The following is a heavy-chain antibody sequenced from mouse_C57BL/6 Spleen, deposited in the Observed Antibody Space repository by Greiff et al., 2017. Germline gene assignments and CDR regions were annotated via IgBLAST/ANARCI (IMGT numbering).Heavy chain of an antibody. CDR3: TLYGSSYAMDY. J-gene: IGHJ4*01. CDR1: GFTFSNYW. Sequence: EVHLVESGGGLVQPGGSMKLSCVASGFTFSNYWMNWVRQSPEKGLEWVAQIRLKSDNYATHYAESVKGRFTISRDDSKSSVYLQMNNLRAEDTGIYYCTLYGSSYAMDYWGQGTSVTVSS. D-gene: IGHD1-1*01. CDR2: IRLKSDNYAT. V-gene: IGHV6-3*01.